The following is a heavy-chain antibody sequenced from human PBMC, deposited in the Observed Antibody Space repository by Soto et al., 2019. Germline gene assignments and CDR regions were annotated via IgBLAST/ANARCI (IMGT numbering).Heavy chain of an antibody. J-gene: IGHJ5*02. CDR1: GYTFTSYA. V-gene: IGHV1-3*05. CDR3: ARGTPVWFDP. D-gene: IGHD3-10*01. CDR2: INAGNGNR. Sequence: QVQLVQSGAEEKKPGASVKVSCKACGYTFTSYAIHWVRQAPGQRLEWMGWINAGNGNRKYSQKLQGRVTITRDTSASTAYMELSSLRSEDTAVYFCARGTPVWFDPWGQGTLVTVSS.